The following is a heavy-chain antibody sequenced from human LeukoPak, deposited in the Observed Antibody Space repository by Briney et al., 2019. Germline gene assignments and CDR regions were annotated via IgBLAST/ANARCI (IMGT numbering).Heavy chain of an antibody. Sequence: PGGSLRLSCAASGFTVSTNYMSWVRQAPGKGLEWIGYIYYSGSTNYNPSLKSRVTISVDTSRKQFSLKLHSVSAADTAVYYCARDRGRATWFDPWGQGTVVTVSS. CDR3: ARDRGRATWFDP. J-gene: IGHJ5*02. D-gene: IGHD3-10*01. V-gene: IGHV4-59*02. CDR1: GFTVSTNY. CDR2: IYYSGST.